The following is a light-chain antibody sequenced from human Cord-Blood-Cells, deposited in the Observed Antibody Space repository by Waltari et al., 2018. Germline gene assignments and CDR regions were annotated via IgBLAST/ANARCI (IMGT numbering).Light chain of an antibody. CDR1: SGHSSYA. V-gene: IGLV4-69*01. Sequence: PSASASLGASVKLTCTLSSGHSSYAIAWHQQQPAKGPRYLMKLNSDGRHSKGDGIPDRFSGSSSGAERYLTISSLQSEDEADYYCQTWGTGIRVFGGGTKLTVL. CDR2: LNSDGRH. CDR3: QTWGTGIRV. J-gene: IGLJ2*01.